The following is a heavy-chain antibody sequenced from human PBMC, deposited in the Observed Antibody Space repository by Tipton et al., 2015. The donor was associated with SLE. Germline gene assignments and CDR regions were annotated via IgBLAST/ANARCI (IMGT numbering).Heavy chain of an antibody. CDR1: GGSISSSPYH. V-gene: IGHV4-39*07. J-gene: IGHJ6*02. Sequence: TLSLTCTVSGGSISSSPYHWGWIRQPPGKGLEWIGTFSHSGSTYYNPSLKSRVTISVDTSKNQFSLKMSSVTAADTAVYYCARDPPSSYYYGMDVWGQGTTVTVSS. D-gene: IGHD3-10*01. CDR3: ARDPPSSYYYGMDV. CDR2: FSHSGST.